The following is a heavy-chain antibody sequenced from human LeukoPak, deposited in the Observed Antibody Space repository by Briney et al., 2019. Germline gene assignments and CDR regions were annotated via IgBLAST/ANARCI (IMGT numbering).Heavy chain of an antibody. CDR3: ARDPYSSSWPQPTNAFDI. V-gene: IGHV1-18*01. D-gene: IGHD6-13*01. CDR1: GYTFTSYG. Sequence: ASVKVSCKASGYTFTSYGISWVRQAPGQGLEWMGWTSAYNGNTNYAQKLQGRVTMTTDTSTSTAYMELRSLRSDDTAVYYCARDPYSSSWPQPTNAFDIWGQGTMVTVSS. CDR2: TSAYNGNT. J-gene: IGHJ3*02.